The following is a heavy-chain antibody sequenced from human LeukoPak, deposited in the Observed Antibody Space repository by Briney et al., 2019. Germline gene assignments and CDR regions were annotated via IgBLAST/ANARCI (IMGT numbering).Heavy chain of an antibody. Sequence: PSETLSLTCAVYGGSFSDYYWTWIRQPPGKGLEWIGEINPRGSANFNPSLQSRVTISLDSPKSQFSLSLSSVTAADTAVYYCARGGGSYYVDSWGQGTLVTVSS. J-gene: IGHJ4*02. CDR3: ARGGGSYYVDS. CDR1: GGSFSDYY. CDR2: INPRGSA. D-gene: IGHD1-26*01. V-gene: IGHV4-34*01.